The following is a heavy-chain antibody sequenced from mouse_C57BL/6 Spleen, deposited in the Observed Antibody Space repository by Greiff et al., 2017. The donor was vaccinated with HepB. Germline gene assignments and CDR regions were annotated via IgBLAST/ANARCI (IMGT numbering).Heavy chain of an antibody. D-gene: IGHD1-1*01. V-gene: IGHV3-8*01. CDR3: ARSPFDYGSSPYAMDY. CDR1: GYSITSDY. CDR2: ISYSGST. J-gene: IGHJ4*01. Sequence: VQLKESGPGLAKPSQTLSLTCSVTGYSITSDYWNWIRKFPGNKLEYMGYISYSGSTYYNPSLKSRISITRDTSKNQYYLQLNSVTTEDTATYYCARSPFDYGSSPYAMDYWGQGTSVTVSS.